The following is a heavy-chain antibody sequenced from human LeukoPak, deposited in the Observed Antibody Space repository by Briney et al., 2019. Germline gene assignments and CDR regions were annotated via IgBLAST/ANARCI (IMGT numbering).Heavy chain of an antibody. CDR1: GFIVNSKY. V-gene: IGHV3-53*01. Sequence: GGSLRLSCVASGFIVNSKYMSWIRQAPGKELEWVSVMYSGGTAFYADSVRGRFTISRDNSKNTLYLQMNSLRAEDTAVYYCVRDGDYDFWSGYYGGPDAFDIWGQGTMVTVCS. CDR3: VRDGDYDFWSGYYGGPDAFDI. D-gene: IGHD3-3*01. J-gene: IGHJ3*02. CDR2: MYSGGTA.